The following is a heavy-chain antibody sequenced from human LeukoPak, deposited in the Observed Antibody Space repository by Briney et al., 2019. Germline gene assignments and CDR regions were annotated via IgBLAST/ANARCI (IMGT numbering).Heavy chain of an antibody. J-gene: IGHJ4*02. Sequence: PGGSLRLSCAASGFTVSSNYMSWVRQAPGKGLEWVSVIYSGGSTSYAESVKGRFTISRDNSKNTLYLQMNSLRAEDTAVYYCARDSSSGQDYWGQGTLVTVSS. D-gene: IGHD6-19*01. CDR1: GFTVSSNY. CDR3: ARDSSSGQDY. V-gene: IGHV3-66*01. CDR2: IYSGGST.